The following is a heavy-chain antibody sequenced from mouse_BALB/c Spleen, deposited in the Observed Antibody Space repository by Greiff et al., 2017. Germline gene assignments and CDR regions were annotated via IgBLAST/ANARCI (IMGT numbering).Heavy chain of an antibody. CDR3: NVLDGPLFDY. CDR1: GFNIKDYY. V-gene: IGHV14-4*02. Sequence: EVKLMESGAELVRSGASVKLSCTASGFNIKDYYMHWVKQRPEQGLEWIGWIDPENGDTEYAPKFQGKATMTADTSSNTAYLQLSSLTSEDTAVYYCNVLDGPLFDYWGQGTTLTVSS. J-gene: IGHJ2*01. CDR2: IDPENGDT. D-gene: IGHD2-3*01.